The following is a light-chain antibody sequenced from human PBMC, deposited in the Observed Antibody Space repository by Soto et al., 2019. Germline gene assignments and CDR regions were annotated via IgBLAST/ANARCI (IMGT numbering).Light chain of an antibody. V-gene: IGLV2-14*01. CDR1: SRDVGAYNY. J-gene: IGLJ1*01. Sequence: QSVLTQPASVSGSPGQSITISCTGTSRDVGAYNYVSWFQQYPGKAPKLMIYDVSNRPSGVSNRFSGSKSGNTASLTISGLQAEDEADYYCCSYTSSSTYVFGTGTKVTVL. CDR2: DVS. CDR3: CSYTSSSTYV.